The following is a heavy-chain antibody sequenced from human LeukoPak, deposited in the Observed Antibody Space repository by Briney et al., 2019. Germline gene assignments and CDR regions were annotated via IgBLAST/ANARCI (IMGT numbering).Heavy chain of an antibody. CDR2: ISGSGGST. V-gene: IGHV3-23*01. Sequence: GGSLRLSCAASGFIFSSYAMTWVRQAPGKGLEWVSAISGSGGSTYYADSVKGRFTISRDTSKSTLYLQMNSLKTEDTAVYYCTSSPHYYYDSSGYYTKDYWGQGTLVTVSS. CDR1: GFIFSSYA. D-gene: IGHD3-22*01. J-gene: IGHJ4*02. CDR3: TSSPHYYYDSSGYYTKDY.